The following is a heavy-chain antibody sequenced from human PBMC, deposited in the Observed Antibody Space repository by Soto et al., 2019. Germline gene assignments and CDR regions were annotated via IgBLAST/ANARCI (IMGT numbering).Heavy chain of an antibody. D-gene: IGHD6-13*01. V-gene: IGHV5-51*01. CDR1: GYSFTTNW. CDR3: ARHSGVAEDGTD. CDR2: IYPGDSDT. Sequence: GESLKISCKGSGYSFTTNWIGWVRQMPGKGLEWMGVIYPGDSDTRYSPSFQGQVAISADKSINTAYLQWSSLKASDTAMDYCARHSGVAEDGTDWGQGTLVTVSS. J-gene: IGHJ1*01.